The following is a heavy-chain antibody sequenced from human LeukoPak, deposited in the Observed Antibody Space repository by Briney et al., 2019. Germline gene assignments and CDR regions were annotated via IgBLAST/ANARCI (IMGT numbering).Heavy chain of an antibody. J-gene: IGHJ5*02. CDR1: GGSISSGGYS. Sequence: TSETLSLTCAVSGGSISSGGYSWSWIRQPPGKGLEWIGYIYHSGSTYYNPSLKSRVTISVDRSKNQFSLKLSSVTAADTAVYYCARATGYQLLLDWFDPWGQGTLVTVSS. CDR3: ARATGYQLLLDWFDP. D-gene: IGHD2-2*01. V-gene: IGHV4-30-2*01. CDR2: IYHSGST.